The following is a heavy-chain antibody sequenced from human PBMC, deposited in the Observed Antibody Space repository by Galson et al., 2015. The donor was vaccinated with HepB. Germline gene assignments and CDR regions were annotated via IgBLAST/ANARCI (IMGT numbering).Heavy chain of an antibody. D-gene: IGHD2-2*01. CDR3: ARDRGVVVPAACDY. J-gene: IGHJ4*02. CDR1: GFTFSSYG. V-gene: IGHV3-33*08. Sequence: SLRLSCAASGFTFSSYGMHWVRQAPGKGLEWVAVIWYDGSNKYYADSVKGRFTISRDNSKNTLYLQMNSLRAEDTAVYYCARDRGVVVPAACDYWGQGTLVTVSS. CDR2: IWYDGSNK.